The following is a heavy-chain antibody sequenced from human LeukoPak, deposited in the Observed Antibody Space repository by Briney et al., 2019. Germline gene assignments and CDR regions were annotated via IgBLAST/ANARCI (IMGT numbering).Heavy chain of an antibody. V-gene: IGHV3-23*01. CDR3: AKDGTTVVTPVDY. J-gene: IGHJ4*02. CDR1: GFTFSSYS. CDR2: ISGSGGST. D-gene: IGHD4-23*01. Sequence: PGGSLRLSCAASGFTFSSYSMSWVRQAPGKGLEWVSGISGSGGSTYYADSVKGRFTISRDNSRNTLYLQMNSLRAEDTAVYFCAKDGTTVVTPVDYWAREPWSPSPQ.